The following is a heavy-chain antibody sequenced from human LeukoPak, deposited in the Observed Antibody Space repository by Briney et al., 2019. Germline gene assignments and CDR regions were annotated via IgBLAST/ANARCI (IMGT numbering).Heavy chain of an antibody. CDR1: GFTLSSYS. J-gene: IGHJ4*02. V-gene: IGHV3-48*04. Sequence: GGSLRLSCTASGFTLSSYSINWVRQAPGKGLEWVSYISSSSSTICYADSVKGRFTISRDNAKNSLYLQMDSLRAEDTAMYYCARRRGMGSLDYWGQGTLVTASS. CDR2: ISSSSSTI. D-gene: IGHD2-8*01. CDR3: ARRRGMGSLDY.